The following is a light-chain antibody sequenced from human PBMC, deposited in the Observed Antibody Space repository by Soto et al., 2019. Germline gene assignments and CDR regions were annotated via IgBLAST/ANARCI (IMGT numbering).Light chain of an antibody. Sequence: ENLLTQSPATLSLSAGERATLFCRAREIINSGYLAWYQHKPGRAPRLLIYGASKRATGIPDRFSGSESGTDFTLTIISLEPEDSAVYYCQQYGSSPPFGQGTRLDIK. J-gene: IGKJ5*01. CDR2: GAS. CDR1: EIINSGY. CDR3: QQYGSSPP. V-gene: IGKV3-20*01.